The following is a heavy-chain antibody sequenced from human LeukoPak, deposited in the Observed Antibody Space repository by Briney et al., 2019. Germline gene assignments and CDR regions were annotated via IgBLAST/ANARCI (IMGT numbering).Heavy chain of an antibody. V-gene: IGHV1-2*06. Sequence: GASVKVSCKASGYTFTGYYMHWVRQVPGQGLEWMGRINPNSGGTNYAQKFQGRVTMTRDTSINTAYMDLSRLRSDDTAVYYCARGRNSVYYFNVVAPSYFDYWGQGTLVTVSS. D-gene: IGHD3-22*01. CDR1: GYTFTGYY. J-gene: IGHJ4*02. CDR2: INPNSGGT. CDR3: ARGRNSVYYFNVVAPSYFDY.